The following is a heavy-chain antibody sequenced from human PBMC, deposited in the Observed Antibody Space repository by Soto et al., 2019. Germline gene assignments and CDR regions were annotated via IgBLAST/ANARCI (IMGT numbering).Heavy chain of an antibody. CDR3: ARIPFDHVWGTDRYSPNFDY. CDR2: ISGSGGST. CDR1: GFTFSSYA. D-gene: IGHD3-16*02. Sequence: QPGGSLRLSCAASGFTFSSYAMSWVRQAPGKGLEWVSAISGSGGSTYYADSVKGRFTISRDNSKNTLYLQMNSLRAEDTAVYYCARIPFDHVWGTDRYSPNFDYWGQGTQVTVSS. V-gene: IGHV3-23*01. J-gene: IGHJ4*02.